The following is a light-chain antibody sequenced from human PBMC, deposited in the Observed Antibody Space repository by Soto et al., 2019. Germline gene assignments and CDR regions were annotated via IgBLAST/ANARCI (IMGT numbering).Light chain of an antibody. CDR2: KAS. Sequence: DIQMTQSPSTLSASVGARVTITFRASQSISSWLAWYQQKPGKAPKLLIYKASSLESGVPSRFSGSGSGTEFTLTIISLQPDDFATYYCQQYNSYWTFGQGTKVDIK. J-gene: IGKJ1*01. CDR3: QQYNSYWT. V-gene: IGKV1-5*03. CDR1: QSISSW.